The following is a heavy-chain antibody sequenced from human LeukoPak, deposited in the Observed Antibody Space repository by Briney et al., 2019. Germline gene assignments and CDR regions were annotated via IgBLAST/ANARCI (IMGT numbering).Heavy chain of an antibody. CDR3: AKRGCGTNGCPYYFDY. Sequence: QPGGSLRLASLAPVFTFSNYAMSWVRQAAAKGLHLVPGITISGKTAYFADSVKGRFTISRDNFKNTLYLQMNSLRAEDTAVYYCAKRGCGTNGCPYYFDYWGQGTLVTVSS. CDR2: ITISGKTA. V-gene: IGHV3-23*01. D-gene: IGHD2-8*01. J-gene: IGHJ4*02. CDR1: VFTFSNYA.